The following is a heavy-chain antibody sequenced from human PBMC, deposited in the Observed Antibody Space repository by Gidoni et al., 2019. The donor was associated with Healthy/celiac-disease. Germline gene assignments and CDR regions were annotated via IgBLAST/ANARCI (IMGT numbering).Heavy chain of an antibody. V-gene: IGHV3-9*01. CDR2: ISWNSGSI. CDR3: AKEYHSALLNDRGWGWFDP. J-gene: IGHJ5*02. CDR1: GFTFDDYA. Sequence: EVQLVESGGGLVQPDRSLRLSCAASGFTFDDYAMHWVRQAPGKGLEWVSGISWNSGSIGYADSVKGRFTISRDNAKNSLYLQMNSLRAEDTALYYCAKEYHSALLNDRGWGWFDPWGQGTLVTVSS. D-gene: IGHD3-22*01.